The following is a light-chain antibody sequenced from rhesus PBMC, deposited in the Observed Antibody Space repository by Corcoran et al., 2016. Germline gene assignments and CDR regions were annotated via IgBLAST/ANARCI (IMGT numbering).Light chain of an antibody. J-gene: IGKJ4*01. V-gene: IGKV3-42*01. CDR1: QSVSSS. CDR2: GES. CDR3: QQGYSWPLT. Sequence: EIVMTQSPATLSLSPGERATLSCRASQSVSSSLAWYQPTPGQAPKLLIYGESSRATGIPDRLSGSGSGMEFTLTISSVEPEDVGVYYCQQGYSWPLTFGGGTKVELK.